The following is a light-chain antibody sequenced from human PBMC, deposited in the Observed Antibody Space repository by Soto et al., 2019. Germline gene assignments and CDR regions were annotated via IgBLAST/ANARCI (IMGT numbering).Light chain of an antibody. Sequence: IVLTQSPGTLSLSPGERGTLSCRASQSVSTSYLAWYQQKPGQAPRLLIYGASSRATGIPDRFSGSGSGTDFTLTISGQEPEDFAVYYCQQYGNSRGTFGQGTKVDIK. J-gene: IGKJ1*01. V-gene: IGKV3-20*01. CDR1: QSVSTSY. CDR3: QQYGNSRGT. CDR2: GAS.